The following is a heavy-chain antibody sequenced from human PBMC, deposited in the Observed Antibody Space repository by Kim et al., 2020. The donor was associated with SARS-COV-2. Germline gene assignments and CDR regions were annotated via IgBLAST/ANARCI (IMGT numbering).Heavy chain of an antibody. J-gene: IGHJ5*02. Sequence: GESLKISCKGSGYNFTMYWIAWVRQMPGKGLEWMVMIYPGDSDTRYSPSFQGQVTFSVDNSISTAYLQWRSLKASDTAMYFCARTAVRGVIGWFDPWGQG. V-gene: IGHV5-51*01. CDR1: GYNFTMYW. CDR3: ARTAVRGVIGWFDP. D-gene: IGHD3-10*01. CDR2: IYPGDSDT.